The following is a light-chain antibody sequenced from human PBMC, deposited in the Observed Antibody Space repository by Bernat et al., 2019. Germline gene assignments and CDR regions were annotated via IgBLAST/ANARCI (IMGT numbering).Light chain of an antibody. CDR3: QQYNSYPLCT. J-gene: IGKJ3*01. CDR1: QDINNY. Sequence: DIQMTQSPSSLSASVGDRVTITCRASQDINNYLVWFQQKPGRAPKSLIHAASSLQSGVPSKFSGSGSGTDFILTISSLQPEDFATYYCQQYNSYPLCTFGPGTKVDI. V-gene: IGKV1-16*02. CDR2: AAS.